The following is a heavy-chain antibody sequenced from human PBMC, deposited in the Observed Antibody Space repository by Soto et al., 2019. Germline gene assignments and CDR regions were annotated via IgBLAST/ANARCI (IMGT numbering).Heavy chain of an antibody. D-gene: IGHD3-3*01. J-gene: IGHJ4*02. CDR1: GFIFDDFA. V-gene: IGHV3-9*01. Sequence: DAQLVESGGGFVQPGRSLRLSCAGSGFIFDDFAIHWVRQAPGKGLEWVSGISWNSDSIGYADSVKGRFTISRDNAKNSLFLQMNSLRVEDTALYYCTKVAGLYDFWSGPLHFDLWGQGTLVTVSS. CDR2: ISWNSDSI. CDR3: TKVAGLYDFWSGPLHFDL.